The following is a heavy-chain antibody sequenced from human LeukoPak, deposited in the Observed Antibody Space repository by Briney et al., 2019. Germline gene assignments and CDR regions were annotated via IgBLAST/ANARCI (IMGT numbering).Heavy chain of an antibody. CDR3: AVGIAGRPGPYY. CDR1: GFTFRSYS. D-gene: IGHD6-6*01. CDR2: ISSSSSYI. V-gene: IGHV3-21*01. J-gene: IGHJ4*02. Sequence: KPGGSLRLSCAASGFTFRSYSMNWVRQAPGKGLEWVSSISSSSSYIYYADSVRGRFTISRDNAKNSLDLQMNSLEGEDTAVYYCAVGIAGRPGPYYWGQGTLVTVSS.